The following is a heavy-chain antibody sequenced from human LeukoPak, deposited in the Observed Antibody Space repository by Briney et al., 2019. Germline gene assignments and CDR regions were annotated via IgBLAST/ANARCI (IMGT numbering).Heavy chain of an antibody. V-gene: IGHV3-7*01. J-gene: IGHJ5*02. CDR3: ARGHLDP. CDR2: IMKDGNEK. Sequence: GGSLRLSCAASGFTFSDYWMNWIRQAPGKGSEWVVRIMKDGNEKYYVESIKGRFTISRDNAKNALYLQMNGLRAEDTGVYYCARGHLDPWGQGTLVTVSS. CDR1: GFTFSDYW.